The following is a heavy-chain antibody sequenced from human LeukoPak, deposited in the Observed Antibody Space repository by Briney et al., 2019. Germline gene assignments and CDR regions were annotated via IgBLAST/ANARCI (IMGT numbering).Heavy chain of an antibody. Sequence: SETLSLTCAVSGYSISSGCYWGWIGQPPGKGLEWIGSIYHSGSTYYNPSLKSRVTISVDTSKNQFSLKLSSVTAADTAVYYCARAVELWFGELFGAFDIWGQGTMVTVSS. D-gene: IGHD3-10*01. CDR2: IYHSGST. CDR3: ARAVELWFGELFGAFDI. CDR1: GYSISSGCY. J-gene: IGHJ3*02. V-gene: IGHV4-38-2*01.